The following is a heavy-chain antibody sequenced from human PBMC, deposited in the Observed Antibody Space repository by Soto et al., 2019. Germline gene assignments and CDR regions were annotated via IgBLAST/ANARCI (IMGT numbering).Heavy chain of an antibody. Sequence: ASVXVSFKTSVYTFSSYYGHCSLRAPGRGFQWLGWINPSNEITTFSEFFQGRITMTRETSTNTVHMELNMLTSDDTAVYSCMRGGWGDYQIEYWGQGTQVTVYS. J-gene: IGHJ4*02. CDR2: INPSNEIT. V-gene: IGHV1-2*02. CDR3: MRGGWGDYQIEY. CDR1: VYTFSSYY. D-gene: IGHD5-12*01.